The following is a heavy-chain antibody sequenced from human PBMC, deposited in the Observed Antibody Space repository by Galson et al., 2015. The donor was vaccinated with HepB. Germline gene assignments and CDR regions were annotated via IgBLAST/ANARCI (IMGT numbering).Heavy chain of an antibody. V-gene: IGHV1-18*01. CDR3: ARGGGGYCSSTSCYSFDYYYYMDV. CDR2: ISAYNGNT. CDR1: GYTFTSYG. J-gene: IGHJ6*03. Sequence: QSGAEVKKPGASVKVSCKASGYTFTSYGISWVRQAPGQGLEWMGWISAYNGNTNYAQKLQGRATMTTDTSTSTAYMELRSLRSDDTAVYYCARGGGGYCSSTSCYSFDYYYYMDVWGKGTTVTVSS. D-gene: IGHD2-2*02.